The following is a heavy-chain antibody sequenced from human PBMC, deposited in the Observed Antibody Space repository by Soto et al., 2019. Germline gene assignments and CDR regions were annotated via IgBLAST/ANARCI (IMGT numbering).Heavy chain of an antibody. CDR3: AKPQVARHYGYGMEV. D-gene: IGHD4-17*01. V-gene: IGHV1-46*01. CDR1: GYTFTSFY. Sequence: QVQLVQSGAEVKKPGASVKVSCKASGYTFTSFYMHWVRQAPGQGLEWMGIINPSGTTTDYAQKSQGRITMTRDTSTSTFYMERSRLTSEDTDVYYCAKPQVARHYGYGMEVWGQGTAVTVSS. J-gene: IGHJ6*02. CDR2: INPSGTTT.